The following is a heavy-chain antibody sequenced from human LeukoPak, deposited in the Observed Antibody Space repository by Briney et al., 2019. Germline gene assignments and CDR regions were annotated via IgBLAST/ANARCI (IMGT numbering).Heavy chain of an antibody. J-gene: IGHJ4*02. CDR1: GFTFNSYA. D-gene: IGHD5-12*01. CDR2: ISYDGSNK. CDR3: ARDQLAYSGCDTLFDY. V-gene: IGHV3-30*04. Sequence: GGSLRLSCAASGFTFNSYAIHWVRQAPGKGLEWVAVISYDGSNKYYAESVKGRFTISRDNSKNTLYLQLNSLRPDDTAVYYCARDQLAYSGCDTLFDYWGQGTLVTVSS.